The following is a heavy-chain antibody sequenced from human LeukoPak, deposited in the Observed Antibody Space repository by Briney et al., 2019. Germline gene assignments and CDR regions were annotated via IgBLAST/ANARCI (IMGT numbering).Heavy chain of an antibody. V-gene: IGHV3-53*01. CDR1: GFTVSSNS. CDR2: IFSST. CDR3: ARVRSYYDSSGYSHYFDY. J-gene: IGHJ4*02. Sequence: GGSLRLSCTVSGFTVSSNSMSWVRQAPGKGLEWVSFIFSSTHYSDSVKGRFTISRDNAKNSLYLQMNRLRAEDTAVYYCARVRSYYDSSGYSHYFDYWGQGTLVTVSS. D-gene: IGHD3-22*01.